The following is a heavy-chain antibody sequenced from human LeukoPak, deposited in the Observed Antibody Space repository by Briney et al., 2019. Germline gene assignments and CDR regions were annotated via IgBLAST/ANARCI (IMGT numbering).Heavy chain of an antibody. CDR2: ISSTSTFI. CDR1: GFTFSRYS. CDR3: ARDYFDSSDYPQTYYYYYMDV. D-gene: IGHD3-22*01. Sequence: GGSLRLFCAASGFTFSRYSMNWVRQAPGKGLEWVASISSTSTFIYSADSVKGRFTISSDTAKNSLFLQMNSLRAEDTAIYYCARDYFDSSDYPQTYYYYYMDVWGKGTMVTVSS. V-gene: IGHV3-21*01. J-gene: IGHJ6*03.